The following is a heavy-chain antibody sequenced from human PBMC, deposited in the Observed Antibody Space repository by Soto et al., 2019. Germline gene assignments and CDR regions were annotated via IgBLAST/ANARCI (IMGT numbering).Heavy chain of an antibody. CDR3: ASYCSGGSCLSGDY. CDR2: ISSSSSYI. V-gene: IGHV3-21*01. J-gene: IGHJ4*02. CDR1: GFTFSSYS. Sequence: GGSLRLSCAASGFTFSSYSMNWVRQAPGKGLEWVSSISSSSSYIYYADSVKGRFTISRDNAKNSLYLQMNSLRAEDTAVYYWASYCSGGSCLSGDYWGKEPLVTFP. D-gene: IGHD2-15*01.